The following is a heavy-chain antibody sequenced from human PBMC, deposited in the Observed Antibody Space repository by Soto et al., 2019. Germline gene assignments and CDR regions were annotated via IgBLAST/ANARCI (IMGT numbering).Heavy chain of an antibody. CDR2: ISGSGGTT. CDR1: GFTFSNYA. V-gene: IGHV3-23*01. D-gene: IGHD6-19*01. CDR3: AKTPRQWLVYFDY. Sequence: GGSLRLSCAASGFTFSNYAIAWVGQAPGKGLEWVSGISGSGGTTYYADSVKGRFTISRDNSKDTLHLQMNSLRAEDTAVYYCAKTPRQWLVYFDYWGQGALVTVSS. J-gene: IGHJ4*02.